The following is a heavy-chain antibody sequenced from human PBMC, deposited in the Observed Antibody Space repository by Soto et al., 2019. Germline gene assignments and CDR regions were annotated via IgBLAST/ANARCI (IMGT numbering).Heavy chain of an antibody. CDR1: VFTFTSSV. J-gene: IGHJ6*02. CDR2: ISPYNDDT. D-gene: IGHD3-22*01. V-gene: IGHV1-18*01. CDR3: ARGGYYDSSGSRNYHYYGMDG. Sequence: ASVTVSCKASVFTFTSSVMHWVRQARGQRLEWMGWISPYNDDTNYAQKLQGRVTMTTDTSTRTAYMDLRSLRSDDTAVYYCARGGYYDSSGSRNYHYYGMDGWGQGTTVTVSS.